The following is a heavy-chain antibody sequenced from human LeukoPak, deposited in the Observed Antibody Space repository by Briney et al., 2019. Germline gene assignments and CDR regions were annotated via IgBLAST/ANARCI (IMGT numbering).Heavy chain of an antibody. D-gene: IGHD3-9*01. Sequence: SVKVSCKASGYTFSSYAISWVRQAPGQGLEWMGGIIPIFGTANYAQKFQGRVTITTDESTSTAYMELSSLRSEDTAVYYCARSDILTGYYGYYYYMDVWGKGTTVTVSS. J-gene: IGHJ6*03. CDR3: ARSDILTGYYGYYYYMDV. CDR2: IIPIFGTA. V-gene: IGHV1-69*05. CDR1: GYTFSSYA.